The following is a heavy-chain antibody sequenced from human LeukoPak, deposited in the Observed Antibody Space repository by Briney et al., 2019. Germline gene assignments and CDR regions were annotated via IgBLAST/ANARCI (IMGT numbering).Heavy chain of an antibody. V-gene: IGHV3-23*01. D-gene: IGHD2-15*01. Sequence: PGGSLRLSCAASGFTFSSYAMSWVRQAPGKGLEWVSVISGSGGNTYYADSVKGRFTISRDNSKSTLFLQMNSLRDEDTAVYYCAKDGGGGSCYVLFEYWGQGALVPV. CDR2: ISGSGGNT. CDR3: AKDGGGGSCYVLFEY. J-gene: IGHJ4*02. CDR1: GFTFSSYA.